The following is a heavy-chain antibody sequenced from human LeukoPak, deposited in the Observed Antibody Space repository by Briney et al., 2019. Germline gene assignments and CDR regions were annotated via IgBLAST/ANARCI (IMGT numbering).Heavy chain of an antibody. D-gene: IGHD5-18*01. CDR2: ITPIFGTA. CDR3: ARVVRYSYGNYYYYYMDV. CDR1: GGTFSSYA. J-gene: IGHJ6*03. V-gene: IGHV1-69*05. Sequence: AASVKVSCKASGGTFSSYAISWVRQAPGQGLEWMGGITPIFGTANYAQKFQGRVTITTDESTSTAYMELSSLRSEDTAVYYCARVVRYSYGNYYYYYMDVWGKGTTVTVSS.